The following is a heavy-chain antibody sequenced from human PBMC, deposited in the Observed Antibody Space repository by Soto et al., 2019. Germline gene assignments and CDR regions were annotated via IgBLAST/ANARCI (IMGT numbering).Heavy chain of an antibody. Sequence: SETLSLTCTVSGGSISSGGYYWSWIRQHPGKGLEWIGYIYYSGSTYYNPSLKSRVTISVDTSKNQFSLKLSSVTAADTAVYYCARDPSLIARAGGYYYGMDVWGQGTTVTVSS. V-gene: IGHV4-31*03. CDR2: IYYSGST. CDR3: ARDPSLIARAGGYYYGMDV. CDR1: GGSISSGGYY. J-gene: IGHJ6*02. D-gene: IGHD1-26*01.